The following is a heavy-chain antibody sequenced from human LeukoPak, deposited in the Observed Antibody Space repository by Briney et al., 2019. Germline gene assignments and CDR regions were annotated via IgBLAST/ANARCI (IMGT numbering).Heavy chain of an antibody. J-gene: IGHJ4*02. CDR3: ARGEDLYKPLTLPPHY. CDR2: INPNSGGT. Sequence: ASVTVSCKPSGYSFTGYYMHWVRQAPGQGLEWMGWINPNSGGTDYAQKFQGRVTMTRDTSISTVYMELSRLRSDDTAVYYCARGEDLYKPLTLPPHYWGQGTLVTVSS. CDR1: GYSFTGYY. V-gene: IGHV1-2*02. D-gene: IGHD1-14*01.